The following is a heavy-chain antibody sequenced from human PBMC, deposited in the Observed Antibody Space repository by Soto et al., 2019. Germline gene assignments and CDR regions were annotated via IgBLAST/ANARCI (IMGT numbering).Heavy chain of an antibody. CDR2: IKSKTDGGTT. CDR1: GFTFSNAR. J-gene: IGHJ6*02. D-gene: IGHD1-26*01. CDR3: TWSYSGSYYAYYYYGMDV. Sequence: GGSLRLSCAASGFTFSNARMSWVRQAPGKGLEWVGRIKSKTDGGTTDYAAPVKGRFTISRDDSKNTLYLQMNSLKTEDTAVYYCTWSYSGSYYAYYYYGMDVWGQGTTVTVSS. V-gene: IGHV3-15*01.